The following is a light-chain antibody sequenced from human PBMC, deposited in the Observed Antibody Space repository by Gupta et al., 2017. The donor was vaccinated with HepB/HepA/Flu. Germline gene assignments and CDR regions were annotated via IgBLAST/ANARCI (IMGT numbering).Light chain of an antibody. Sequence: IVLTQSPGTLSLSPGERATLSCRASQSVSSSYLAWYQQKPGQAPRLLIEGAASRATGIPDRFSGRGSGTDFTLTISRLEPEDFAVYYGQQYGSSRSAFGGGTKVEIK. CDR3: QQYGSSRSA. CDR2: GAA. CDR1: QSVSSSY. J-gene: IGKJ4*01. V-gene: IGKV3-20*01.